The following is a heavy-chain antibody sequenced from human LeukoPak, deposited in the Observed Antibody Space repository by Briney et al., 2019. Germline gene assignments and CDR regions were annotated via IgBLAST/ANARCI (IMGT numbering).Heavy chain of an antibody. V-gene: IGHV1-2*02. J-gene: IGHJ6*03. CDR3: ARDGSVAAAGIYYYYYYMDV. CDR1: GYSFTAYY. Sequence: GASVKVSCKASGYSFTAYYIHWVRQAPGQGLEWMGRINPTRGGTKYAQKFLGRVTMSRDTSISTSYMELSSLRPDDTAVYYCARDGSVAAAGIYYYYYYMDVWGKGTTVTVSS. CDR2: INPTRGGT. D-gene: IGHD6-13*01.